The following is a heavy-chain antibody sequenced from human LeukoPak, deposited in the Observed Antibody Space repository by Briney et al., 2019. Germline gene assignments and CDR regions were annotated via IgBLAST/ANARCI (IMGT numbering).Heavy chain of an antibody. CDR2: ISGSGGST. Sequence: PGGSLRLSCAASGFTFSSYAMSWVRQAPGKGLEWVSAISGSGGSTYHADSVKGRFTISRDNSKNTLYLQMNSLRAEDTAVYYCAKIGDYCSGGSCRYYFDYWGQGTLVTVSS. CDR1: GFTFSSYA. V-gene: IGHV3-23*01. D-gene: IGHD2-15*01. J-gene: IGHJ4*02. CDR3: AKIGDYCSGGSCRYYFDY.